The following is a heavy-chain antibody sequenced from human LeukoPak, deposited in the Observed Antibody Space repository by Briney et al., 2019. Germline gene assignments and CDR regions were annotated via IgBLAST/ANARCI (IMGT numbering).Heavy chain of an antibody. V-gene: IGHV3-23*01. CDR3: AKRGVVIRVILVGFHKEAYYFDS. CDR2: ISDSGGST. D-gene: IGHD3-22*01. CDR1: GFTFSSFS. Sequence: GGSLRLSCAASGFTFSSFSMTWVRQAPGKGLEWVAGISDSGGSTNYADSVKGRFTISRDNPKNTLYLQMNSLRAEDTAVYFCAKRGVVIRVILVGFHKEAYYFDSWGQGALVTVSS. J-gene: IGHJ4*02.